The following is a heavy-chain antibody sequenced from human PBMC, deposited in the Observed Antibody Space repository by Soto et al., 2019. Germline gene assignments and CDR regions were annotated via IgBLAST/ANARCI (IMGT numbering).Heavy chain of an antibody. CDR2: IYYSGST. J-gene: IGHJ4*02. CDR3: ARRNGSCFDY. Sequence: SETLSLTCTVSGGSISSYYWSWIRQPPGKGLEWIGYIYYSGSTNYNPSLKSRVTISVDTSKNQFSLKLSSVTAADTAVYYCARRNGSCFDYWGQGTLVTVSS. D-gene: IGHD2-8*01. CDR1: GGSISSYY. V-gene: IGHV4-59*08.